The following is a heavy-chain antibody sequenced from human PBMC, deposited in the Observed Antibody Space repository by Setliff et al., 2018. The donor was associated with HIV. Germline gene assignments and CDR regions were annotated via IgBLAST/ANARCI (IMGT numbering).Heavy chain of an antibody. CDR3: ARADSSNWYHVDY. V-gene: IGHV1-8*01. CDR1: GYTFTNYD. CDR2: MNPNSGST. D-gene: IGHD6-13*01. J-gene: IGHJ4*02. Sequence: GASVKVSCKASGYTFTNYDINWVRQATGHALEWMGWMNPNSGSTGYAQKFQGRVTITRNTSISTAYMEMSSLRSEDTAVYYCARADSSNWYHVDYWGQGTLVTVSS.